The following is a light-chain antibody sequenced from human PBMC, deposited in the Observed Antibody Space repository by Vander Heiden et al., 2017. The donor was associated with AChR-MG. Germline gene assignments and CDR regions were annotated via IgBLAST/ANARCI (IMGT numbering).Light chain of an antibody. CDR3: CSYAGSNTV. V-gene: IGLV2-11*01. CDR2: DVS. Sequence: QPALTQPHSVSGSPGQSVTIPCTGTSSDVGGYNYLSGYQQHPGKGPKLMIYDVSKRPSGGPDRFSSSKSGNAASLTISGLQADDEADYYCCSYAGSNTVFGGGTKLTVL. CDR1: SSDVGGYNY. J-gene: IGLJ3*02.